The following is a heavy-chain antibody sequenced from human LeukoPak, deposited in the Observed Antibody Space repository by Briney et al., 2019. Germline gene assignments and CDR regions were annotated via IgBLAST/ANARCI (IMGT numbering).Heavy chain of an antibody. J-gene: IGHJ4*02. D-gene: IGHD3-22*01. Sequence: SETLSLTCTVSGGSISSSSYYWGWIRQPPGTGLEWIGSIYYSGSTYYNPSLKSRVTISVDTPRNQFSLKLSSVTAADTAVYYCARGYYYDSSFDYWGQGTLVTVSS. CDR2: IYYSGST. CDR3: ARGYYYDSSFDY. CDR1: GGSISSSSYY. V-gene: IGHV4-39*07.